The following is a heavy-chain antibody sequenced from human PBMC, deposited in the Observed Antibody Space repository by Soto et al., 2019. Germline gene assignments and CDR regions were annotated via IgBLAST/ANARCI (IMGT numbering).Heavy chain of an antibody. V-gene: IGHV1-3*01. Sequence: ASVKVSCKASGYTFTSYTIHWVRQAPGQRPEWMGWIDAASGNTKYSQNFQGSVTITRDTSASTVYMELSSLRSEDTAVYYCARDDASDGPTLFDHWGQATLVTVSS. CDR3: ARDDASDGPTLFDH. CDR1: GYTFTSYT. J-gene: IGHJ4*02. CDR2: IDAASGNT.